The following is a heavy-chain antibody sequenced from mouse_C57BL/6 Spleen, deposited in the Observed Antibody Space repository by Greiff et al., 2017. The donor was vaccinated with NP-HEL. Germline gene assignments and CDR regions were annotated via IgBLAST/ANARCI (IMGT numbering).Heavy chain of an antibody. CDR3: ARSDYDGFYYAMDY. Sequence: QVQLQQPGAELVKPGASVKLSCKASGYTFTSYWMHWVKQRPGQGLEWIGMIHPNSGSTNYNEKFKSKATLTVDKSSSTAYMQLRSLTSEDSAVYYCARSDYDGFYYAMDYWGQGTSVTVSS. D-gene: IGHD2-4*01. CDR1: GYTFTSYW. CDR2: IHPNSGST. V-gene: IGHV1-64*01. J-gene: IGHJ4*01.